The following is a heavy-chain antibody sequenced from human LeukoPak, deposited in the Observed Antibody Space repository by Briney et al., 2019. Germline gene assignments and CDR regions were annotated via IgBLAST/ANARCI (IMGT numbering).Heavy chain of an antibody. CDR3: AKNMGITIFKDAFDI. V-gene: IGHV3-23*01. Sequence: GGSLRLSCAASGFTFSSYGMSWVRQAPGKGLEWISAISGSGGSTCYADSVKGRFTISRDNSKNTLYLQMNSLRAEDTAVYYCAKNMGITIFKDAFDIWGQGTMVTVSS. J-gene: IGHJ3*02. D-gene: IGHD3-9*01. CDR2: ISGSGGST. CDR1: GFTFSSYG.